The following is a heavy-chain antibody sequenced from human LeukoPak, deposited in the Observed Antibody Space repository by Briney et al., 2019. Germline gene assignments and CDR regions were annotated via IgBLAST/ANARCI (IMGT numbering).Heavy chain of an antibody. J-gene: IGHJ4*02. Sequence: SGGSLRLSCAASGFTFSSYGMSWVRQAPGKGLEWVSAISGSGGSTYYADSVKGRFTISRDNSKNTLYLQMNSLRAEDTAVYYCANVLWFGELFLNDYWGQGTLVTVSS. CDR3: ANVLWFGELFLNDY. V-gene: IGHV3-23*01. CDR2: ISGSGGST. CDR1: GFTFSSYG. D-gene: IGHD3-10*01.